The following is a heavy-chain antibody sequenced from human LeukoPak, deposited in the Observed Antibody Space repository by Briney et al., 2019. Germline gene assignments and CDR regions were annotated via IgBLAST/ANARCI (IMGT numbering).Heavy chain of an antibody. CDR2: IKDDGRQK. CDR1: GFIFSRYC. V-gene: IGHV3-7*01. CDR3: ARDASRGFDT. Sequence: PGGSLRLFCAPSGFIFSRYCMTWLRQTTGKGLEWVASIKDDGRQKYYVDSVKGRFTVSRDNAKSSAYLQMDSLRVEDTALYYCARDASRGFDTWGQGTLVTVSS. D-gene: IGHD5-24*01. J-gene: IGHJ4*02.